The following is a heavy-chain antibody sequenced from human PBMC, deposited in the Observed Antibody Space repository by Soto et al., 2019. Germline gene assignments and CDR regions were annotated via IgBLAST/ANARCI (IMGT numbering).Heavy chain of an antibody. CDR2: ISYDGSNK. V-gene: IGHV3-30-3*01. CDR3: ARVGGIVVVPAATYFDY. CDR1: GFTFSSYA. D-gene: IGHD2-2*01. J-gene: IGHJ4*02. Sequence: QVQLVESGGGVVQPGRSLRLSCAASGFTFSSYAMHWVRQAPGKGLEWVAVISYDGSNKYYADSVKGRFTISRDNSKNTLYLQMNSLRAEDTAVYYCARVGGIVVVPAATYFDYWGQGTLVTVSS.